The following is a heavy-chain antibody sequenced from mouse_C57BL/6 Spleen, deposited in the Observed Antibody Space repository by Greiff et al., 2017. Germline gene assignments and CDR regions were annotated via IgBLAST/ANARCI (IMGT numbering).Heavy chain of an antibody. CDR3: ARTNGNYEDYYAMDY. Sequence: VQLQQPGAELVKPGASVKLSCKASGYTFTSYWMHWVKQRPGQGLEWIGMIHPNSGSTNYNEKFKSKATLTVDKSSSTAYMQLSSLTSEDSAVYYCARTNGNYEDYYAMDYWGQGTSVTVSS. V-gene: IGHV1-64*01. J-gene: IGHJ4*01. CDR1: GYTFTSYW. CDR2: IHPNSGST. D-gene: IGHD2-1*01.